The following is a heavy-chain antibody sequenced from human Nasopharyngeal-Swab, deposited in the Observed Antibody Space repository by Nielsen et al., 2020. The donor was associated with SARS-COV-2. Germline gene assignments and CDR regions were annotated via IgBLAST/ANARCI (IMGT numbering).Heavy chain of an antibody. J-gene: IGHJ5*02. Sequence: GESLKISCAASGFTFSSSWMHWVCQTPEKGLEWVADIKCDGSEKYYVDSVKGRLTISRDNAKKSLYLQVNSLRAEDMTVYYCVRGPYYYGSGCNWFDPWGQGTLVTVSS. CDR3: VRGPYYYGSGCNWFDP. CDR1: GFTFSSSW. D-gene: IGHD3-10*01. V-gene: IGHV3-52*01. CDR2: IKCDGSEK.